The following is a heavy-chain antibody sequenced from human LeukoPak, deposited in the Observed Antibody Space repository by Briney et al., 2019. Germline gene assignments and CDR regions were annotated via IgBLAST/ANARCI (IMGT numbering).Heavy chain of an antibody. V-gene: IGHV4-59*01. J-gene: IGHJ5*02. Sequence: SETLSLTCTVSGGSISSYYWSWIRQPPGKGLEWIGYIYYSGSTNYNPSLKSRVTISVDTSKNQFSLKLSSVTAADTAVYYCARDRQWLVRWDNWFDPWGQGTLVTVSS. CDR1: GGSISSYY. CDR3: ARDRQWLVRWDNWFDP. D-gene: IGHD6-19*01. CDR2: IYYSGST.